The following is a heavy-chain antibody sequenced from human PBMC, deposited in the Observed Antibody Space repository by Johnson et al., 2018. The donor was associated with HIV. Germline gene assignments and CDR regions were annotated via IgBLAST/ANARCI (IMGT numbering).Heavy chain of an antibody. D-gene: IGHD6-13*01. V-gene: IGHV3-30*04. CDR2: ISYDGSNK. Sequence: QVQLVESGGGVVQPGRSLRLSCAASGFAFSGYALHWVRQAPGKGLEWVAVISYDGSNKYYADSVKGRFTISRDNSKNTLYLQMNSLRAEDTAVYYCAKDKWSSSWTNDALDIWGQGTMVTVSS. CDR1: GFAFSGYA. CDR3: AKDKWSSSWTNDALDI. J-gene: IGHJ3*02.